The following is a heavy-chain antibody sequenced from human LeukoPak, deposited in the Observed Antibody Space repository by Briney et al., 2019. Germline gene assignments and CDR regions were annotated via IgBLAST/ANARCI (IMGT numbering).Heavy chain of an antibody. CDR3: ARRRYFDWCDAFDI. CDR2: IYPGDSDT. V-gene: IGHV5-51*01. J-gene: IGHJ3*02. Sequence: GGSLKISCKGSGYSFTSYWIGWVRQMPGKGLEWMGIIYPGDSDTRYSPSFQGQVTISADKSIGTAYLQWSSLKASDTAMYYCARRRYFDWCDAFDIWGQGTMVTVSS. D-gene: IGHD3-9*01. CDR1: GYSFTSYW.